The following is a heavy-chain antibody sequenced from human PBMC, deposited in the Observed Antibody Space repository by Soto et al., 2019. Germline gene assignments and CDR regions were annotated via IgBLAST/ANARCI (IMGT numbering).Heavy chain of an antibody. D-gene: IGHD2-15*01. CDR1: GYTFTSYG. CDR2: ISAYNGNT. CDR3: AREGVVPYYYYGMDV. J-gene: IGHJ6*02. V-gene: IGHV1-18*01. Sequence: ASVKVSFKASGYTFTSYGISWVRQAPGQGLEWMGWISAYNGNTNYAQTFQGRVTMTTDTSTSTVHMEVRSLRSDDTAVYYCAREGVVPYYYYGMDVWGQGTPVTVSS.